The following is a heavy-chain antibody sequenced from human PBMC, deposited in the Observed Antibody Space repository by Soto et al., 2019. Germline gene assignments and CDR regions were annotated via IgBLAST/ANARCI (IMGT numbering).Heavy chain of an antibody. D-gene: IGHD6-13*01. CDR1: GFTFSSYG. CDR3: AKDQDSCSCCDY. Sequence: GGSLRLSCAASGFTFSSYGMHWVRQAPGKGLEWVAVISYDGSNKYYADSVKGRFTISRDNSKNKLYLQMNSLRAEDTAVYYCAKDQDSCSCCDYWGQGTLVTVSS. V-gene: IGHV3-30*18. CDR2: ISYDGSNK. J-gene: IGHJ4*02.